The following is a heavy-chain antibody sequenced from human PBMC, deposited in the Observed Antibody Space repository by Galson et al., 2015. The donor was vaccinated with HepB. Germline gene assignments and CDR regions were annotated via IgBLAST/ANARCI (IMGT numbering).Heavy chain of an antibody. CDR3: ATRVGGDSHNWFDP. D-gene: IGHD4-23*01. CDR1: GYTLTELS. J-gene: IGHJ5*02. Sequence: SVKVSCKVSGYTLTELSMHWVRQAPGKGLEWMGGFDPEDGETIYAQKFQGRVTMTEDTSTDTAYMELSSLRSEDTAVYYCATRVGGDSHNWFDPWGQGTLVTVSS. CDR2: FDPEDGET. V-gene: IGHV1-24*01.